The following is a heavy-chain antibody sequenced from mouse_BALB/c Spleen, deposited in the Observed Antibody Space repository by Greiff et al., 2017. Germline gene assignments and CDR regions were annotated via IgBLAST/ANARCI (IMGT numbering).Heavy chain of an antibody. Sequence: EVQLVESGGGLVQPGGSRKLSCAASGFTFSSFGMHWVRQAPEKGLEWVAYISSGSSTIYYADTVKGRFTISRDNPKNTLFLQMTSLRSEDTAMYYCARDGYDEDWFAYWGQGTLVTVSA. V-gene: IGHV5-17*02. CDR2: ISSGSSTI. CDR1: GFTFSSFG. J-gene: IGHJ3*01. CDR3: ARDGYDEDWFAY. D-gene: IGHD2-2*01.